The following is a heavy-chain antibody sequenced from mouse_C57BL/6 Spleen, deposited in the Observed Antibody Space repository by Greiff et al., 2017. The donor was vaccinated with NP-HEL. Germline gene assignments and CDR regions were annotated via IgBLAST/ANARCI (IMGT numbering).Heavy chain of an antibody. CDR3: TREETAQATYYFDY. V-gene: IGHV1-15*01. CDR1: GYTFTDYE. Sequence: QLQQSGAELVRPGASVTLSCKASGYTFTDYEMHWVKQTPVHGLEWIGAIDPETGGTAYNQKFKGKAILTADKSSSTAYMELRSLTSEDSAVYYCTREETAQATYYFDYWGQGTTLTVSS. D-gene: IGHD3-2*02. J-gene: IGHJ2*01. CDR2: IDPETGGT.